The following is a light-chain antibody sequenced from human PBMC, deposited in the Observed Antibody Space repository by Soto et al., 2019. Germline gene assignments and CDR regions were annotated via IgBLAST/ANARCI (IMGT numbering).Light chain of an antibody. J-gene: IGKJ2*01. CDR2: GAS. CDR1: QTVMINY. V-gene: IGKV3-20*01. Sequence: EIVLTQSPGTLSLSPGERATLSCRASQTVMINYLAWYQHKPGQAPRLLIYGASTRATGIPDRFSGSGSGTDFTLTISRLETEDFAVYYCQQYGRSPPYTFGQGTKLEIK. CDR3: QQYGRSPPYT.